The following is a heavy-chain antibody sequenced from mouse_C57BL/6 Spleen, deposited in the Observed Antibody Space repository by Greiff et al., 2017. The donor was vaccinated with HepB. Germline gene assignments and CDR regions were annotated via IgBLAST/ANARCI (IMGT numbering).Heavy chain of an antibody. J-gene: IGHJ1*03. CDR3: SRESITTVVAHWYFDV. Sequence: VQLQQSGPELVKPGASVKIPCKASGYTFTDYNMDWVKQSHGKSLEWIGDINPNNGGTIYNQKFKGKATLTVDKSSSTAYMALRSLTSEDTAVYYCSRESITTVVAHWYFDVWGTGTTVTVSS. D-gene: IGHD1-1*01. CDR2: INPNNGGT. CDR1: GYTFTDYN. V-gene: IGHV1-18*01.